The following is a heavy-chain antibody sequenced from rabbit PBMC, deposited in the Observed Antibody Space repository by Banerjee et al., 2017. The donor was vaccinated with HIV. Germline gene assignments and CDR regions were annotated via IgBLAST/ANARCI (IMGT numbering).Heavy chain of an antibody. D-gene: IGHD4-1*01. V-gene: IGHV1S45*01. Sequence: QEQLVESGGGLVQPEGSLTLTCTASGFSFSSDYYKCWVRQAPGKGLEWIGCIDAGSSGSTYYASWVNGRFTISRSTSLNTVTLQMTSLTAADTATYFCARDLAGVVGWNLDLWGPGTLVTVS. CDR3: ARDLAGVVGWNLDL. J-gene: IGHJ4*01. CDR1: GFSFSSDYY. CDR2: IDAGSSGST.